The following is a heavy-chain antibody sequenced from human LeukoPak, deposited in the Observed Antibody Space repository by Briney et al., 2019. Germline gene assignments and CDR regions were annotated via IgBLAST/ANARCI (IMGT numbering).Heavy chain of an antibody. CDR3: ARLGYYDSSGHYPYYFDS. CDR2: ISYDGSNT. V-gene: IGHV3-30*04. J-gene: IGHJ4*02. Sequence: PGGSLRLSCAASGFTFGSYVMNWVRQAPGKGLEWVAIISYDGSNTYYADSVKGRFTISRDNSQNTLYLQMNSLRPEDTAVFYCARLGYYDSSGHYPYYFDSWGQGTLVTVSS. D-gene: IGHD3-22*01. CDR1: GFTFGSYV.